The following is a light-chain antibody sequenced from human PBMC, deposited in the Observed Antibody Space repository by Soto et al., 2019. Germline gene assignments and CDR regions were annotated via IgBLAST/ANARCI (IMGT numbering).Light chain of an antibody. J-gene: IGKJ1*01. Sequence: DIQMTQSPSSLSAAVGDRVTITCRASQGISNYLAWYQQKPGKVPKLLIYAASTLQSGVPSRFSGSGSGTDFTLTISSLQPVDVATFYCQKYDRAPWTFGQGTRVEI. V-gene: IGKV1-27*01. CDR3: QKYDRAPWT. CDR2: AAS. CDR1: QGISNY.